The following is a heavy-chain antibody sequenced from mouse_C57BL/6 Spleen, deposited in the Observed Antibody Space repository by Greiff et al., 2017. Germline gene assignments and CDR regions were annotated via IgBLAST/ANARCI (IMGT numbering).Heavy chain of an antibody. Sequence: QVQLQQPWAELVKPGASVKMSCKASGYTFTSYWITWVKPRPGPGLEWIGVIYPCSGSTNYNEKFKSKATLTVDTSSRTAYMQLSSLTSEDSAVYYCARGLTTVVDYFDYWGQATTLTVSS. CDR3: ARGLTTVVDYFDY. CDR2: IYPCSGST. J-gene: IGHJ2*01. CDR1: GYTFTSYW. D-gene: IGHD1-1*01. V-gene: IGHV1-55*01.